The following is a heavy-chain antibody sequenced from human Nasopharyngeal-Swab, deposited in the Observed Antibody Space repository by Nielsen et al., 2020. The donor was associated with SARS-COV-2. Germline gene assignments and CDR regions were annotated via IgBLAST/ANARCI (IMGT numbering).Heavy chain of an antibody. CDR3: ARGRDFSFDS. D-gene: IGHD3-3*01. V-gene: IGHV6-1*01. Sequence: SETLSLTCAISGDSVSSHSAGWNWIRQSPSRGLEWRGRKLYRSKWYNDYAESVKSRIAVNPDTSKNQFSLQLNSVTPEDTAVYYCARGRDFSFDSWGQGTLVTASS. J-gene: IGHJ4*02. CDR2: KLYRSKWYN. CDR1: GDSVSSHSAG.